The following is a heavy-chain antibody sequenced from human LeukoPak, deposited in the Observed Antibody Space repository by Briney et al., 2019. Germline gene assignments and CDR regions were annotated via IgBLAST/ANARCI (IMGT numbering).Heavy chain of an antibody. V-gene: IGHV4-4*07. J-gene: IGHJ4*02. D-gene: IGHD1-26*01. CDR3: ARGPAGATGAYYFDY. CDR1: GGSISSYY. CDR2: IYTSGST. Sequence: PSETLSLTCTVSGGSISSYYWSWIRQPAGKGLEWIGRIYTSGSTNYNPSLKSRVTMSVDTSENQLSLKLRYVTAADTAVYYCARGPAGATGAYYFDYWGQGTLVTVSS.